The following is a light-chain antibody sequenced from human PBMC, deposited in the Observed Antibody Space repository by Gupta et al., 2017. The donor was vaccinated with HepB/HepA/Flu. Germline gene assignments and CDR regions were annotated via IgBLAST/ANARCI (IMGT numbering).Light chain of an antibody. CDR1: QNRLYSPNNKNS. V-gene: IGKV4-1*01. J-gene: IGKJ1*01. CDR2: SAS. Sequence: DIAVSESRDWLCLSLGERATINCKSSQNRLYSPNNKNSLAWYQQKPGRPPKLLIYSASTRESGVPDRFSGRGSGTAFTLTISSLQAEDVAVYYCQQDDSSPPTFGQRTKVEIK. CDR3: QQDDSSPPT.